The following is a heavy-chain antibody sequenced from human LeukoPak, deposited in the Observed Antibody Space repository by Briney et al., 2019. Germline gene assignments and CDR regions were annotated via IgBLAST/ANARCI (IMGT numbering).Heavy chain of an antibody. V-gene: IGHV3-30*18. J-gene: IGHJ4*02. D-gene: IGHD3-3*01. CDR1: GFTFSSYG. CDR3: AKSDSDFWSGYYPDYFDY. Sequence: PGGSLRLSCAASGFTFSSYGMHWVRQAPGKGLEWVAIISYDGSNKYYADSVKGRFTISRDNSKNTLYLQMNSLRAEDTAVYYCAKSDSDFWSGYYPDYFDYWGQGTLVTVSS. CDR2: ISYDGSNK.